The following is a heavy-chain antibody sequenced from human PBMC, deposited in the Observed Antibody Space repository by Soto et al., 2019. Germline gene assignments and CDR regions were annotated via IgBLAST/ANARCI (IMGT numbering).Heavy chain of an antibody. CDR1: GFTFSSYA. V-gene: IGHV3-64D*06. J-gene: IGHJ3*02. Sequence: PGGSLRLSCSASGFTFSSYAMHWVRQAPGKGLEYVSAISSNGGSTYYADCVKGRFTISRDNSKNTLYLKMSSLRAEDTAVYYCVNFSDGYCSGGNCPTDAFDSWGQGTMVTVSS. CDR2: ISSNGGST. D-gene: IGHD2-15*01. CDR3: VNFSDGYCSGGNCPTDAFDS.